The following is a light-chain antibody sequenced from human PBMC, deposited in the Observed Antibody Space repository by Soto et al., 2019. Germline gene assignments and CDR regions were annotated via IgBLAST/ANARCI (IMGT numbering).Light chain of an antibody. CDR1: SSDVGGYNY. Sequence: QSVLTQPASVSGSPGQSITISCTGTSSDVGGYNYVSWYQQHPGKAPKLMIYDVSNRPSGVSNRFSGSKSGNTASLTISGLKAEDEADYYCCSYTSSSTPVVFGGGTKVTVL. CDR3: CSYTSSSTPVV. CDR2: DVS. J-gene: IGLJ2*01. V-gene: IGLV2-14*03.